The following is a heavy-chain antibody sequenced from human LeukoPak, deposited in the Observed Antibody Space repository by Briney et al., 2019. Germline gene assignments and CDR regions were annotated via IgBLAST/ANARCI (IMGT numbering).Heavy chain of an antibody. V-gene: IGHV3-74*01. D-gene: IGHD6-19*01. CDR2: INSDGNST. CDR3: AKDLSITVAGRNWFDP. CDR1: GFTFSSYW. Sequence: GGSLRLSCAASGFTFSSYWMHWVRQAPGKGLVWVSRINSDGNSTSYADSVKGRFTISRDNSKNTLYLQMNSLRAEDTAVYYCAKDLSITVAGRNWFDPRGQGTLVTVSS. J-gene: IGHJ5*02.